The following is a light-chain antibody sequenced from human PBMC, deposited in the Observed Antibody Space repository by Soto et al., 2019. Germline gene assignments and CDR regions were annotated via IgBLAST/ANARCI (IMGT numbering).Light chain of an antibody. J-gene: IGKJ2*01. V-gene: IGKV3-20*01. CDR2: DAS. Sequence: EIVLTQSPGTLSLSPGARATLSCRASQSVSSDHLAWYQQKPGQAPRLLIYDASSRAPGIPDRFSGSGSATDFALTISRLEPEDFAVYYCQQYGSSPTFGQGTNVDIK. CDR1: QSVSSDH. CDR3: QQYGSSPT.